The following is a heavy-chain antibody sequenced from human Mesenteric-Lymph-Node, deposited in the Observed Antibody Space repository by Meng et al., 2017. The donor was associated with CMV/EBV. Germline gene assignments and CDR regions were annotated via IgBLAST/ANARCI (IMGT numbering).Heavy chain of an antibody. V-gene: IGHV4-59*01. CDR1: GGSISSYY. CDR3: ARGAAHYYGMDV. CDR2: IYYTGNI. J-gene: IGHJ6*02. Sequence: SETLSLTCTVSGGSISSYYWTWIRQPPGKGLEWIGYIYYTGNINYNPSLKSRVTMSVDTSKNQFSLKLTSVTAADTAVYYCARGAAHYYGMDVWGQGTTVTVSS. D-gene: IGHD2-15*01.